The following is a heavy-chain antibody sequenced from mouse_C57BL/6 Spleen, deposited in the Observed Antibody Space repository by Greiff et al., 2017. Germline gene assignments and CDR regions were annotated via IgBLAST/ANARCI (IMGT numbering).Heavy chain of an antibody. CDR3: TRTRYDGYARDY. V-gene: IGHV1-15*01. Sequence: QVQLQQSGAELVRPGASVTLSCKASGYTFTDYEMHWVKQTPVHGLEWIGAIDPETGGTAYNQKFKGKAILTADKSSSTAYMELRSLTSEDSAVYYCTRTRYDGYARDYWGQGTSVTVSS. J-gene: IGHJ4*01. CDR2: IDPETGGT. CDR1: GYTFTDYE. D-gene: IGHD2-12*01.